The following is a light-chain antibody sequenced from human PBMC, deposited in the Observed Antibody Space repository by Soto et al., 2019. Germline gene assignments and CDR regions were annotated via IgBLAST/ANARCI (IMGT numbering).Light chain of an antibody. Sequence: QSVLTQPASVSGSPGPSITLSCTGNSSDVGGYNYVSWYQQHPGKAPKLLIYDVSNRPSGVSNRFSGSKSGNTASLTISGLQAEDEADYYCSSYTTSSTLGVFGTGTKVTVL. CDR2: DVS. J-gene: IGLJ1*01. V-gene: IGLV2-14*01. CDR1: SSDVGGYNY. CDR3: SSYTTSSTLGV.